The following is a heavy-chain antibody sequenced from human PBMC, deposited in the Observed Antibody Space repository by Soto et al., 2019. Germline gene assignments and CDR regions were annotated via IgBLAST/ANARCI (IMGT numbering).Heavy chain of an antibody. J-gene: IGHJ6*02. CDR3: ARSYDFWSGYFSVARVDYYYGMDV. CDR1: GGTFSSYA. D-gene: IGHD3-3*01. CDR2: IIPIFGTA. V-gene: IGHV1-69*01. Sequence: QVPLVQSGAEVKKPGSSVKVSCKASGGTFSSYAISWVRQAPGQGLEWMGGIIPIFGTANYAQKFQGRVTITADESTSTAYMELSSLRSEDTAVYYCARSYDFWSGYFSVARVDYYYGMDVWGQGTTVTVSS.